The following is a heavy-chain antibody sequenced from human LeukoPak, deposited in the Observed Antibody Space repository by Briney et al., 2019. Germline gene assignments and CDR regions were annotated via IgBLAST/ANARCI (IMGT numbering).Heavy chain of an antibody. J-gene: IGHJ5*02. D-gene: IGHD2-15*01. CDR3: ARSYCTGSTCPRRWFHP. CDR2: IHYSGST. CDR1: GASISSDDYY. Sequence: SETLSLTCTVPGASISSDDYYWGWIRQPPGKGLEWIGNIHYSGSTYYNPSLETRVTMSADTSNNQVSLRLSSVTAADTAVYFCARSYCTGSTCPRRWFHPWGQGTLVTVSS. V-gene: IGHV4-39*01.